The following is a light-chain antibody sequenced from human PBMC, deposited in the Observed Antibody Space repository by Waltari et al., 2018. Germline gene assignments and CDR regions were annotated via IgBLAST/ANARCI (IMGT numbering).Light chain of an antibody. CDR3: QQRSNWPPYT. J-gene: IGKJ2*01. CDR1: QSISNF. V-gene: IGKV3-11*01. CDR2: AAS. Sequence: EIVLTQSPATLSLSPGERATLSCRARQSISNFLAWYQQKPGQAPRLLIYAASNSATGIPAMFSGSWSVTDFTLNISSLEPEDFAVYYCQQRSNWPPYTFGQGTKLEIK.